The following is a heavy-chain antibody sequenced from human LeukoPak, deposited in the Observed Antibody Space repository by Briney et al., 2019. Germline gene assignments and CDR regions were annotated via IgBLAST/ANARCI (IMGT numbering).Heavy chain of an antibody. J-gene: IGHJ4*02. D-gene: IGHD3-22*01. CDR3: ACDPTHDSSGYSSGDPNY. CDR1: GYTFTSYA. CDR2: INTNTGNP. Sequence: GASVKVSCKASGYTFTSYAMNWVRQAPGQGLEWMGWINTNTGNPTYAQGFTGRFVFSLDTSVSTAYLQISSLKAEDTAVYYCACDPTHDSSGYSSGDPNYWGQGNLVTVSS. V-gene: IGHV7-4-1*02.